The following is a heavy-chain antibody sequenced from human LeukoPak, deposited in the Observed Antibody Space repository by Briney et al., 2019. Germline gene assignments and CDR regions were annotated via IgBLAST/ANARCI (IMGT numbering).Heavy chain of an antibody. Sequence: SETLSLTCTVSGGSIRANSYYWAWIRQPPRKGLEWIGTLYYNGSTYLNPSLKSRVTISVDTSRNHFSLSLDSVTAADTATYYCARHPRDDYGGFGLDSWGQGILVSVYS. CDR1: GGSIRANSYY. J-gene: IGHJ4*02. CDR3: ARHPRDDYGGFGLDS. V-gene: IGHV4-39*01. D-gene: IGHD4-23*01. CDR2: LYYNGST.